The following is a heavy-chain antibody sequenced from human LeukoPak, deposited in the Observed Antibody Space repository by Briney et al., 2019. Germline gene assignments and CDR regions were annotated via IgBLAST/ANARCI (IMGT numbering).Heavy chain of an antibody. CDR3: DGGTGWVSNLG. CDR2: ISYDGSNK. J-gene: IGHJ4*02. CDR1: GFTFSSYA. D-gene: IGHD6-19*01. V-gene: IGHV3-30-3*01. Sequence: PGGSLRLSCTASGFTFSSYAMHWVRQAPGKGLEWVAIISYDGSNKYYADSVKGRFTISRDNSKNTLYLQMNSLRAEDTGVYYCDGGTGWVSNLGGGQGTLVIVSS.